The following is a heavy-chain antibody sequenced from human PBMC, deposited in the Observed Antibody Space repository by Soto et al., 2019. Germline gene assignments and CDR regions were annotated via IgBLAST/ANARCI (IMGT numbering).Heavy chain of an antibody. D-gene: IGHD3-10*01. CDR2: IYYSGST. CDR1: GGSISSYY. V-gene: IGHV4-59*01. J-gene: IGHJ4*02. Sequence: SETLSLTCTVSGGSISSYYWSWIRQPPGKGLEWIGYIYYSGSTNYNPSLKSRVTISVDTSKNQFSLKLSSVTAADTAVYYCARDSGSGTFYFDYWGQGTLVTVSS. CDR3: ARDSGSGTFYFDY.